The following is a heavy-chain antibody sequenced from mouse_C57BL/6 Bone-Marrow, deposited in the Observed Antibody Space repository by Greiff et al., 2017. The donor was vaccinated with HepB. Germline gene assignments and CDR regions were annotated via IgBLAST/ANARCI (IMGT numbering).Heavy chain of an antibody. D-gene: IGHD1-1*01. CDR2: IYPGDGDT. CDR3: ASNYGSPLWFAY. CDR1: GYAFSSSW. Sequence: QVQLQQSGPELVKPGASVKISCKASGYAFSSSWMNWVKQRPGKGLEWIGRIYPGDGDTNYNGKFKGKATLTADKSSSTAYMQLSSLTSEDSAVYVCASNYGSPLWFAYWGQGTLVTVSA. V-gene: IGHV1-82*01. J-gene: IGHJ3*01.